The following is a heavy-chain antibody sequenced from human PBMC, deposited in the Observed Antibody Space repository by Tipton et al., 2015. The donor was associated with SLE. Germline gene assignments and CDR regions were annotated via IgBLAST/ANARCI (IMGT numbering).Heavy chain of an antibody. CDR1: GGSISSGSYY. D-gene: IGHD1-20*01. CDR3: ARDLTGLGFDY. CDR2: IYTSGST. Sequence: TLSLTCTVSGGSISSGSYYWSWIRQPAGKGLEWIGRIYTSGSTNYNPSLKSRVTISVDTSKNQFSLKLCSVTAADTAVYYCARDLTGLGFDYWGQGTLVTVSP. J-gene: IGHJ4*02. V-gene: IGHV4-61*02.